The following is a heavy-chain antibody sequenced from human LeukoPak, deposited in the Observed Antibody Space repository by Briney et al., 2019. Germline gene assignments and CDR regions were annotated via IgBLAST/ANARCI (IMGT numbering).Heavy chain of an antibody. V-gene: IGHV1-2*02. Sequence: ASVKVSCKASGYTFRGNYIHWLRQAPGQGLEWMGWIDANNGDTKSAQKFQGRVTMSRDMSISTAYMDLSSLSPDDAAVYYCARDPSSVTLYFFDYWGQGTLVTVSS. CDR2: IDANNGDT. D-gene: IGHD4-11*01. J-gene: IGHJ4*02. CDR3: ARDPSSVTLYFFDY. CDR1: GYTFRGNY.